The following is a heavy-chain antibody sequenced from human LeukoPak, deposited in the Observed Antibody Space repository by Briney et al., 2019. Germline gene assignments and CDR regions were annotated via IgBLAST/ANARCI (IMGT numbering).Heavy chain of an antibody. CDR1: GYTFTGYY. Sequence: ASVKVSCKASGYTFTGYYMHWVRQAPGQGLEWMGWINPNSGGTNYAQKSQGRVTMTRDTSISTAYMELSRLRSDDTAVYYCARDRSGLVVVPAAINWFDPWGQGTLVTVSS. V-gene: IGHV1-2*02. CDR2: INPNSGGT. D-gene: IGHD2-2*01. J-gene: IGHJ5*02. CDR3: ARDRSGLVVVPAAINWFDP.